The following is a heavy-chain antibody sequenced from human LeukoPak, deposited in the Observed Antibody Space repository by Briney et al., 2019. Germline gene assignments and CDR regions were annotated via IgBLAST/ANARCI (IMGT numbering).Heavy chain of an antibody. Sequence: GSLRLSCAVSGITLSNYGMSWVRQAPGKRLEWVAGLSGSGGGTNYADSVQGRFTISRDNPNNTLYLQMNSLRAEDTAVYFCAKRGVVIRVFLVGFHKEAYYFDSWGQGALVTVSS. CDR3: AKRGVVIRVFLVGFHKEAYYFDS. D-gene: IGHD3-10*01. J-gene: IGHJ4*02. CDR2: LSGSGGGT. V-gene: IGHV3-23*01. CDR1: GITLSNYG.